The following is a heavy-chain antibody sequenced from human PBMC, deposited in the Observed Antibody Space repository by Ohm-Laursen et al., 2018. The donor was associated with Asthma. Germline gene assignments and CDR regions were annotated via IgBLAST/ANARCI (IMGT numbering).Heavy chain of an antibody. D-gene: IGHD3-22*01. J-gene: IGHJ4*02. Sequence: SLRLSCSASGFTFSSYAMHWVRQAPGKGLEWVAVISYDGSNKYYADSVKGRFTISRDNSKNTLYLQMNSLRAEDMAVYYCARDSEGQRLRPSYYYDSSGYEYWGQGTLVTVSS. CDR3: ARDSEGQRLRPSYYYDSSGYEY. V-gene: IGHV3-30-3*01. CDR2: ISYDGSNK. CDR1: GFTFSSYA.